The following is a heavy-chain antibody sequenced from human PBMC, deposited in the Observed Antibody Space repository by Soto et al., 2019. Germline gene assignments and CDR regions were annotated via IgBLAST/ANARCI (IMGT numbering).Heavy chain of an antibody. D-gene: IGHD2-15*01. CDR3: AKEYPEIVVTVDDAFDM. V-gene: IGHV3-23*01. CDR2: ISGNSEST. J-gene: IGHJ3*02. Sequence: EVQLLESGGGLVQIGGSLRLSCVASGFTFRNYVMSWVRQAPGKGLEWVSGISGNSESTDYADSVKGRFTISRDNSKNTLYLQMNSLRADDTAVYYCAKEYPEIVVTVDDAFDMWGQGTMVTVSS. CDR1: GFTFRNYV.